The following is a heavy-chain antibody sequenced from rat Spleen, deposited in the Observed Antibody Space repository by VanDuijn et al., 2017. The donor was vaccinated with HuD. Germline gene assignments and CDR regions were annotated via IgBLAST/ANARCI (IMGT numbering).Heavy chain of an antibody. Sequence: EVQVLESGGGLVQPGNSLKLSCATSGFTFSTAWMYWFRQFPETRLEWVARIKAKSNNYATDYTESVKGRFTISRDDSKSSIYLQMNNLKEEETATYYCSWNGYWGQGVMVTVSS. CDR1: GFTFSTAW. J-gene: IGHJ2*01. V-gene: IGHV6-6*01. CDR3: SWNGY. CDR2: IKAKSNNYAT.